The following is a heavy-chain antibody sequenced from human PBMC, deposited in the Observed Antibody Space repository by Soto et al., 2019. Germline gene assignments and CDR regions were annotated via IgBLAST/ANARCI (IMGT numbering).Heavy chain of an antibody. Sequence: QVHLQESGPGLVKPSQTLSLICTVSGGSISSGTYYWSWVRQPPGKGLEWIAYIYYTGSTYYNPSLKRRVTISVDTSKNQFSLNLNSVTAAATAVYYCARYCSGGSCYAGFDPWGQGTLVTVSS. D-gene: IGHD2-15*01. CDR1: GGSISSGTYY. J-gene: IGHJ5*02. V-gene: IGHV4-30-4*01. CDR3: ARYCSGGSCYAGFDP. CDR2: IYYTGST.